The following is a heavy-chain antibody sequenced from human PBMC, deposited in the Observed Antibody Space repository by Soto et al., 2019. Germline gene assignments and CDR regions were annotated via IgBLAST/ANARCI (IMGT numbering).Heavy chain of an antibody. V-gene: IGHV1-18*04. D-gene: IGHD2-2*01. CDR1: GYTFTSYR. J-gene: IGHJ5*02. Sequence: ASVKVSCKASGYTFTSYRISWVRQAPGQGLEWMGWISAYNGNTNYAQKLQGRVTMTTDTSTRTAYMELRSLRSDDTAVYYCARYCSSTSCYHNWFEPWGQGTRV. CDR3: ARYCSSTSCYHNWFEP. CDR2: ISAYNGNT.